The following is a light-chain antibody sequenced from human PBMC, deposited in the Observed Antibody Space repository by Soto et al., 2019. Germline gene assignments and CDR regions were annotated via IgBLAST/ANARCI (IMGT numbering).Light chain of an antibody. CDR3: LLSFSGARL. Sequence: QAVVTQEPSLTVSPGGTVTLTCGSITGAVTSGHYPYWFQQKPGQAPRTLISDTSNKHSWTPARFSGSLLGGKAALTLSGAQPEDEAEYHCLLSFSGARLFGGGTKLTVL. CDR1: TGAVTSGHY. J-gene: IGLJ2*01. CDR2: DTS. V-gene: IGLV7-46*01.